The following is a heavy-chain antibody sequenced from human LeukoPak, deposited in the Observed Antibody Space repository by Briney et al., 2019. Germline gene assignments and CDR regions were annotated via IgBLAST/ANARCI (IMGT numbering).Heavy chain of an antibody. CDR1: GGSISSYY. CDR2: IYTSGRT. D-gene: IGHD3-22*01. CDR3: ARVVSYDSSGYYYGPDAFDI. V-gene: IGHV4-4*07. Sequence: PSETLSLTCTGSGGSISSYYWSWIRQPAGKGVEWIGRIYTSGRTNYNPYLKSRVTMSVDTSKNQFSLKLSSVTAADTAVYYCARVVSYDSSGYYYGPDAFDIWGQGTMVTVSS. J-gene: IGHJ3*02.